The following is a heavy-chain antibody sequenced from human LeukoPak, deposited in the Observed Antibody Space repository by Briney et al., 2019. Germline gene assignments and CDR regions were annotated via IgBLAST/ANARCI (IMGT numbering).Heavy chain of an antibody. V-gene: IGHV3-23*01. D-gene: IGHD2-2*01. CDR3: AKCSPAAKLYYYYGMDV. J-gene: IGHJ6*02. CDR1: GFTFSSYA. CDR2: ISGSGGST. Sequence: PGGSLRLSCAASGFTFSSYAMSWVRQAPGKGLEWVSAISGSGGSTYYADSVKGRFTISRDNSKNTLYLQMNSLRAEDTAVYYCAKCSPAAKLYYYYGMDVWGQGTTVTVSS.